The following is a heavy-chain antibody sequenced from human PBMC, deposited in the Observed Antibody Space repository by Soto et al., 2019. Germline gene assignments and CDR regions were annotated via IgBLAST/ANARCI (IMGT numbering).Heavy chain of an antibody. V-gene: IGHV1-3*01. Sequence: QVQVVQSGAEVKKPGASVKVSCKASGFTFTTYAIHWVRQAHGQRLEWMGWIHAGNGNTKSSQKLQDRLTINRDTSASTAYMELSSLRSEDSAVYYCARDSCSGDCNDFDYWGQGTLVTVSS. CDR1: GFTFTTYA. CDR2: IHAGNGNT. CDR3: ARDSCSGDCNDFDY. J-gene: IGHJ4*02. D-gene: IGHD2-21*02.